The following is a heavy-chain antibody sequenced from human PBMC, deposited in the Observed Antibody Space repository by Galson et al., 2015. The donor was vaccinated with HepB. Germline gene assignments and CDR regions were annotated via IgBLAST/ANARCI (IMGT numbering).Heavy chain of an antibody. CDR3: ARDQKVPYSSGWYDY. CDR1: GFTFSSYA. D-gene: IGHD6-19*01. Sequence: LRLSCAASGFTFSSYAMHWVHQAPGKGLEWVAVISYDGSNKYYADSVKGRFTISRDNSKNTLYLQMNSLRAEDTAVYYCARDQKVPYSSGWYDYWGQGTLVTVSS. CDR2: ISYDGSNK. V-gene: IGHV3-30*04. J-gene: IGHJ4*02.